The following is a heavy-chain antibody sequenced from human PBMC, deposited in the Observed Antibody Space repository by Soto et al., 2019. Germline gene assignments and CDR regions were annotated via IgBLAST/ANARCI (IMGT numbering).Heavy chain of an antibody. Sequence: GGSLRLSCAASGFTFSSYAMHWVRQAPGKGLEWVAVISYDGSNKYYADSVKGRFTISRDNSKNTLYLQMNSLRAEDTAVYYCARDRAMVRGVIITYYYYGMDVWGQGTTVTVSS. CDR3: ARDRAMVRGVIITYYYYGMDV. CDR2: ISYDGSNK. D-gene: IGHD3-10*01. J-gene: IGHJ6*02. CDR1: GFTFSSYA. V-gene: IGHV3-30*04.